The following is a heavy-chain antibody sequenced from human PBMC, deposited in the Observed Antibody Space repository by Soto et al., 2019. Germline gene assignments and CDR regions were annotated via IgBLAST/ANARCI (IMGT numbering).Heavy chain of an antibody. CDR1: GFTFSSYS. D-gene: IGHD2-21*02. CDR2: ISSSSSYI. J-gene: IGHJ4*02. Sequence: EVQLVESGGGLVKPGGSLRLSCAASGFTFSSYSMNWVRQAPGKGLEWVSSISSSSSYIYYADSVKGRFTISRDNAKNSLYLQRNSRRAEDTAVYYCARERGGAYCGGDCYSNPPDYWGQGTLVTVSS. CDR3: ARERGGAYCGGDCYSNPPDY. V-gene: IGHV3-21*01.